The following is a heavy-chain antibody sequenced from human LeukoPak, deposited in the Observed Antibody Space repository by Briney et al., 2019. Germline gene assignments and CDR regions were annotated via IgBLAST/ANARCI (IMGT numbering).Heavy chain of an antibody. CDR3: ARGGKVGYCSGGSCYHADSFDY. V-gene: IGHV4-39*07. J-gene: IGHJ4*02. D-gene: IGHD2-15*01. Sequence: ESSETLSLTCTVSGGSISSSSYYWGWIRQPPGKGLEWIGSIYYSGSTYYNPSLKSRVTISVDTSKNQFSLKLSSVTAADTAVYYCARGGKVGYCSGGSCYHADSFDYWGQGTLVTVSS. CDR2: IYYSGST. CDR1: GGSISSSSYY.